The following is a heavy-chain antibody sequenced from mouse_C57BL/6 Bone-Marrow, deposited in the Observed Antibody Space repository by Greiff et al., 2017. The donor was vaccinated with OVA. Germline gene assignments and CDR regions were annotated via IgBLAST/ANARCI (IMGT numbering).Heavy chain of an antibody. D-gene: IGHD1-1*01. V-gene: IGHV5-4*01. CDR3: ARVYYGSSYVDY. CDR1: GFTFSSYA. Sequence: EVQGVESGGGLVKPGGSLKLSCAASGFTFSSYAMSWVRQTPEKRLEWVATISDGGSYTYYPDNVKGRFTISRDNAKNNLYLQMSHLKSEDTAMYYCARVYYGSSYVDYWGQGTTLTVSS. J-gene: IGHJ2*01. CDR2: ISDGGSYT.